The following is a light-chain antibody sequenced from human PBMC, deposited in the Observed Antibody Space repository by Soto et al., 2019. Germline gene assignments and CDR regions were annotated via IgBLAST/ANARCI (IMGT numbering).Light chain of an antibody. J-gene: IGKJ1*01. Sequence: DIQMTQSPSSLSASVGDRVTITCRASQSISSYLYWYQQKPGKAPQLLIYAASSLQSGVPSRFSGSGSGTDFTLTISSLQPEDFATDYCKQSYSTPPCTFGQGTKVEIK. CDR3: KQSYSTPPCT. CDR1: QSISSY. V-gene: IGKV1-39*01. CDR2: AAS.